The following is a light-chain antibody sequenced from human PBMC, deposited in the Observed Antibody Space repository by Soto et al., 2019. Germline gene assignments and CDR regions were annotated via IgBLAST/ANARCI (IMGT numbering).Light chain of an antibody. J-gene: IGKJ1*01. Sequence: EIVLTQSPATLSLSPGERATLSCRTSQSVSTTYLAWYQQKPGQAPRLLIYGASSRATGLPDRFSGSGSGTDFTLTISRLEPEDFAMYYCQHYGSSRWTFGQGTKVEIK. CDR1: QSVSTTY. CDR2: GAS. CDR3: QHYGSSRWT. V-gene: IGKV3-20*01.